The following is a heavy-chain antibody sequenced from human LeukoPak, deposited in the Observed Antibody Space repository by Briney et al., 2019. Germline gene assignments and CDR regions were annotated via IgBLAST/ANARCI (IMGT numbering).Heavy chain of an antibody. Sequence: CAASGFTFSSYAMSWVRQAPGKGLEWVSAISGSGGSTYYADSVKGGFTISRDNSKKTVYLQMNSLRGEGTAVYYCXXQXXXXXXXLAXSMGDWFDPWGQGTLVTVSS. D-gene: IGHD2/OR15-2a*01. V-gene: IGHV3-23*01. CDR3: XXQXXXXXXXLAXSMGDWFDP. CDR1: GFTFSSYA. J-gene: IGHJ5*02. CDR2: ISGSGGST.